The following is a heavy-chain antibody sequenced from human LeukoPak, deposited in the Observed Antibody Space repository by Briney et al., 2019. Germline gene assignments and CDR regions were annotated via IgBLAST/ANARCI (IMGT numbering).Heavy chain of an antibody. Sequence: GGSLRLSCAASGFTFSTYEMNWVRQAPGKGLEWVPYISGSGSTIYYADSVKGRFTVSRDNANNSLYLQMNSLRAEDTAVYYCVRSRWLQLGYFDCWGQGILVTVSS. V-gene: IGHV3-48*03. J-gene: IGHJ4*02. CDR1: GFTFSTYE. CDR3: VRSRWLQLGYFDC. D-gene: IGHD5-24*01. CDR2: ISGSGSTI.